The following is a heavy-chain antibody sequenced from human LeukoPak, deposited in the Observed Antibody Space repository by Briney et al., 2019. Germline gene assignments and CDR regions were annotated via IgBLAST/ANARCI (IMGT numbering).Heavy chain of an antibody. CDR3: TRDASRGFDY. V-gene: IGHV3-7*01. CDR2: IKDDGRQK. Sequence: PGGSLRLSCAASGFTFSRYWTTWVRQAPGKGLEWVANIKDDGRQKYYVDSVKGRFTISRDNAKELVYLQMDSLRAEDTAVYYCTRDASRGFDYWGQGILVTVSS. J-gene: IGHJ4*02. CDR1: GFTFSRYW. D-gene: IGHD2-2*01.